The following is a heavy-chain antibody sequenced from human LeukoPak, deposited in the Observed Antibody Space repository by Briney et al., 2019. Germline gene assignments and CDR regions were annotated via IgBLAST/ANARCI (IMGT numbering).Heavy chain of an antibody. J-gene: IGHJ4*02. V-gene: IGHV1-8*02. Sequence: ASVKVSCKASGYTFTGYYMHWVRQAPGQGLEWMGWMNPNSGNTGYAQKFQGRVTMTRNTSISTAYMELSSLRSEDTAVYYCARGSYYYGSGSPNDYWGQGTLVTVSS. CDR3: ARGSYYYGSGSPNDY. CDR2: MNPNSGNT. D-gene: IGHD3-10*01. CDR1: GYTFTGYY.